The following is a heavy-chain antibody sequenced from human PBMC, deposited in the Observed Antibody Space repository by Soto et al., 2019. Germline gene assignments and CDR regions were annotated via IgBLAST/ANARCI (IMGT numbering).Heavy chain of an antibody. D-gene: IGHD3-10*01. CDR3: VRGRYGSEIH. CDR1: GFIVSSNY. CDR2: LYSGGAT. V-gene: IGHV3-53*04. Sequence: EVRLVESGGGLVQPGGSLRLSCAASGFIVSSNYMTWVRQAPGKGLEWVSLLYSGGATHYAASVKGRFTISSHSSQNTLFLQMNSLRTEDTATYYCVRGRYGSEIHWGQGTMVTVSS. J-gene: IGHJ4*02.